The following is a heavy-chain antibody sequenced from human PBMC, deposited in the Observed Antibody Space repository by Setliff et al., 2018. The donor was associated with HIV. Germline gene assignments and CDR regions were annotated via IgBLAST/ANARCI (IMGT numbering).Heavy chain of an antibody. CDR1: GGSINTYY. J-gene: IGHJ6*03. Sequence: SETLSLTCTVSGGSINTYYWSWIRQPAGKGLEWIGRFYTSGSTNYNPSLKSRVTISTGTSNNQFSLTLSSVTAADTAVYYCARGVLITKRVTQTGGYYYYTDVWGKGTTVTVSS. V-gene: IGHV4-4*07. CDR3: ARGVLITKRVTQTGGYYYYTDV. CDR2: FYTSGST. D-gene: IGHD2-21*02.